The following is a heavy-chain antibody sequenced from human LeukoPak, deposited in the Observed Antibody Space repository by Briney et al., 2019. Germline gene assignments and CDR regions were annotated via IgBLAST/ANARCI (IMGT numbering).Heavy chain of an antibody. Sequence: SETLSLTCAVYGGSLSGYYWSWVRQPPGKGLEWIGEINHSGSTNYNPSLKSRVTISVDTSKNQFSLKLSSVTAADTAVYYCARGAIAAAGTLLGYWYFDLWGRGTLVTVSS. CDR3: ARGAIAAAGTLLGYWYFDL. CDR1: GGSLSGYY. J-gene: IGHJ2*01. V-gene: IGHV4-34*01. CDR2: INHSGST. D-gene: IGHD6-13*01.